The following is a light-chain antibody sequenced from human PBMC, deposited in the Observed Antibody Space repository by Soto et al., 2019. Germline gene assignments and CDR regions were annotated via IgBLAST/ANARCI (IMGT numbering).Light chain of an antibody. CDR1: QSVSSSY. V-gene: IGKV3-20*01. CDR3: QQYGSSPLT. Sequence: EFELTQSPGTLSLSPGARATLSCRASQSVSSSYLAWYQQKPGQAPRLLIYGASSRATGIPDRFSGSGSGTDFTLTISRLEPEDFAVYYCQQYGSSPLTFGGGTKVDIK. J-gene: IGKJ4*01. CDR2: GAS.